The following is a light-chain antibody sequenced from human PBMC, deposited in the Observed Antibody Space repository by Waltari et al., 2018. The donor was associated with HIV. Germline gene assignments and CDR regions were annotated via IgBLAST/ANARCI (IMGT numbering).Light chain of an antibody. CDR2: YAS. CDR1: QNIGSN. Sequence: EIVLTQSPDFQSVTPKETVTITCRASQNIGSNLHWYQQKPDQSPKLVIKYASRSFSGVTSRFSGSGSGTDFSLTISRLEAEDAATYFCHQSSSLPHTFGQGTKLEIK. V-gene: IGKV6-21*01. J-gene: IGKJ2*01. CDR3: HQSSSLPHT.